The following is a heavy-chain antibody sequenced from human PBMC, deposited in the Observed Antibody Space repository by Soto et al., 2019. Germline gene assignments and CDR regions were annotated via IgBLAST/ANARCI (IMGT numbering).Heavy chain of an antibody. CDR1: GGSISSGGYY. Sequence: QVQLQESGPGLVKPSQTLSLTCTVSGGSISSGGYYWSWIRQHPGKGLEWIGYIYYSGSTYYNPSLKRRVTISVDTSKNQFSLKLSSVPAADTAVYYCARTPLYDYVWGSEGDYWGQGTLVTVSS. D-gene: IGHD3-16*01. CDR3: ARTPLYDYVWGSEGDY. V-gene: IGHV4-31*03. CDR2: IYYSGST. J-gene: IGHJ4*02.